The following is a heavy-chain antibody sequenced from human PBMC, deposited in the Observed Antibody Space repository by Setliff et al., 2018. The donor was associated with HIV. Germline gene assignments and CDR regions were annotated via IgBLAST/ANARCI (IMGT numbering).Heavy chain of an antibody. D-gene: IGHD3-9*01. V-gene: IGHV4-59*01. CDR3: ARETQQSYNIVTGYNYYYGIDV. CDR1: GASISNYY. J-gene: IGHJ6*02. CDR2: ITDSGNT. Sequence: SETLSLTCNVSGASISNYYWTWIRQSPGKRLEWLGYITDSGNTNYNPSLRRRVTISADTSKNQVSLRLRSVTAAGTAVYYCARETQQSYNIVTGYNYYYGIDVWGQGTTVTVSS.